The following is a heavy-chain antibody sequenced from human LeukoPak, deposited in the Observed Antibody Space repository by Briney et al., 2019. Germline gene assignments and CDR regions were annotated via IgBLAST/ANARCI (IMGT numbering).Heavy chain of an antibody. V-gene: IGHV4-59*02. CDR2: IYYSGNS. Sequence: PSETLSLTCTVSGGSVSSYYWNWIRQPPGKGLEWIGYIYYSGNSNYNPSLRSRITMSVDTSNNHFSLKLSSVTAADTAIYYCARGIESYGDYGYWGQGILVTVSS. J-gene: IGHJ4*02. CDR1: GGSVSSYY. CDR3: ARGIESYGDYGY. D-gene: IGHD4-17*01.